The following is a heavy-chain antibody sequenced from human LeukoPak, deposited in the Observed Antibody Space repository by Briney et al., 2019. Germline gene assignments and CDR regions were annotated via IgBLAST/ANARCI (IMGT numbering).Heavy chain of an antibody. D-gene: IGHD2-2*01. J-gene: IGHJ6*02. CDR1: GLTFSSYD. CDR3: ARALQYCSSTSCYSYYYYGMDV. CDR2: IGTAGVS. Sequence: GGSLRLSCAAFGLTFSSYDMHWVRQDTGKGLEWDSAIGTAGVSYYPGSVKGRFTISRENAKNSLYLQMNSLRAGDTAVYYCARALQYCSSTSCYSYYYYGMDVWGQGTTVTVSS. V-gene: IGHV3-13*04.